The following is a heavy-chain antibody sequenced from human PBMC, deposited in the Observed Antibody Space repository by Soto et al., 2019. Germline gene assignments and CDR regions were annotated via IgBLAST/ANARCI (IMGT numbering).Heavy chain of an antibody. V-gene: IGHV3-23*01. Sequence: PGGSLRLSCVASGFTFRSYAMSWVRQAPGKGLERVSAISTSGGSTNYADSVKGRFSISRDNAKNSLYLQMNSLRAEDTAVYYCARGAYLNWFDPWGQGTLVT. CDR1: GFTFRSYA. CDR3: ARGAYLNWFDP. J-gene: IGHJ5*02. CDR2: ISTSGGST.